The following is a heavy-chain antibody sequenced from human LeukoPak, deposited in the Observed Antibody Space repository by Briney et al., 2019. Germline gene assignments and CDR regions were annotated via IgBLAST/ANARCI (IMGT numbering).Heavy chain of an antibody. D-gene: IGHD3-3*01. V-gene: IGHV3-43*01. CDR3: ANGDDLGWFDP. Sequence: GGSLRLSCAASGFTFDDYTMHWVRQAPGKGLEWVSLINWVGGSTFYADSVKGRFTISRDNSKNSLYLQMNSLRTEDTAFYYCANGDDLGWFDPWGRGTLVTVSS. CDR1: GFTFDDYT. J-gene: IGHJ5*02. CDR2: INWVGGST.